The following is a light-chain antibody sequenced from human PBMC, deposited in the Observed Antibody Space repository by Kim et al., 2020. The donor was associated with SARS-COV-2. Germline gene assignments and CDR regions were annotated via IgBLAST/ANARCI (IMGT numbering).Light chain of an antibody. V-gene: IGKV3-15*01. J-gene: IGKJ5*01. CDR2: DAS. Sequence: VSPGERATLSCRASQSVSRKSAWYQQKPGQAPRLLIYDASTRATGIPVRFSGSGSGTEFTLSISSIQSEDVAVYFCQQYDNWPITFGQGTRLEIK. CDR3: QQYDNWPIT. CDR1: QSVSRK.